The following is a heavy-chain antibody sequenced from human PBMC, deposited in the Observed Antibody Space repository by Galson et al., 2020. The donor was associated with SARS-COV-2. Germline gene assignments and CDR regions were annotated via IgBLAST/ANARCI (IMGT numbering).Heavy chain of an antibody. D-gene: IGHD1-26*01. V-gene: IGHV3-30*07. CDR3: ARDLEEWELLFPFVY. CDR1: GFSFSRYA. Sequence: GGSLRLSCAASGFSFSRYAMHWVRQAPGKGLEWVAVMSNDGTNAYYADSVKGRFTISRDNSKNTLFLQMNSLRAEDTAVYYCARDLEEWELLFPFVYWGRGALLTVSS. J-gene: IGHJ4*02. CDR2: MSNDGTNA.